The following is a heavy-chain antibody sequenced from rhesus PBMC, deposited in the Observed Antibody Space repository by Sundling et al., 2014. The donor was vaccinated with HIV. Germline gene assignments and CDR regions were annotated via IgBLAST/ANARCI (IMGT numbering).Heavy chain of an antibody. CDR3: AREDTWNADAFDF. D-gene: IGHD1-38*01. Sequence: QVQLQESGPGLVKPSETLSLTCAVSGGSISGNYWGWIRQPPGKGLEYIGYISGVSGSTNYNPSLKSRVTISKDTSKKQFSLKLSSVTAADTAVYYCAREDTWNADAFDFWGQGLRVTVSS. CDR1: GGSISGNY. J-gene: IGHJ3*01. CDR2: ISGVSGST. V-gene: IGHV4-99*02.